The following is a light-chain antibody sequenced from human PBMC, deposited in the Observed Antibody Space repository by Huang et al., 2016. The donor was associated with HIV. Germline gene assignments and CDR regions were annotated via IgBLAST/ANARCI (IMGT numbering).Light chain of an antibody. Sequence: AIQLTLSPSSLSASVGDRFTITCRASQGISSALAWYQQKPWKAPKLLSYAASLLESGVPSRFNVSGSGTDFALSVRNLQPDDFATYFCQQFNNYLTFGQGTRLEI. CDR1: QGISSA. V-gene: IGKV1D-13*01. CDR2: AAS. J-gene: IGKJ5*01. CDR3: QQFNNYLT.